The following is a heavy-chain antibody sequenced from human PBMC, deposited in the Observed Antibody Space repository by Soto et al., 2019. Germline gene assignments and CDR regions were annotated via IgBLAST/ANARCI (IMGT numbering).Heavy chain of an antibody. CDR2: ISSSGSTI. D-gene: IGHD3-22*01. J-gene: IGHJ4*02. CDR1: GFTFSDYY. V-gene: IGHV3-11*01. CDR3: AKDLGYYDSSGYYFYYFDY. Sequence: PGGFLRLSCAASGFTFSDYYMSWIRQAPGKGLEWVSYISSSGSTIYYADSVKGRFTISRDNSKNTLYLQMNSLRAEDTAVYYCAKDLGYYDSSGYYFYYFDYWGQGTLVTVSS.